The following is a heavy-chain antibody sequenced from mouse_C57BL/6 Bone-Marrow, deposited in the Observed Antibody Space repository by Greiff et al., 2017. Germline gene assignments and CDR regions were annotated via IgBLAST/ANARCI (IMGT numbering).Heavy chain of an antibody. CDR1: GFNIKDDY. J-gene: IGHJ2*01. CDR3: TTWSINTVVAPVDY. Sequence: EVKLMESGAELVRPGASVKLSCTASGFNIKDDYMHWVKQRPEQGLEWIGWIDPETGDTEYASKFQGKATITADTSSNTAYLQLSSLTSEDTAVYYCTTWSINTVVAPVDYWGQGTTLTVSS. CDR2: IDPETGDT. V-gene: IGHV14-4*01. D-gene: IGHD1-1*01.